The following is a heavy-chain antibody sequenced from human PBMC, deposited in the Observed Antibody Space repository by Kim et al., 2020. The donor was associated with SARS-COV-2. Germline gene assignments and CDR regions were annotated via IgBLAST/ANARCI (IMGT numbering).Heavy chain of an antibody. CDR2: IYYSGST. V-gene: IGHV4-59*13. J-gene: IGHJ4*02. D-gene: IGHD3-3*01. Sequence: SETLSLTCTVSGGSISSYYWSWIRQPPGKGLEWIGYIYYSGSTNYNPSLKSRVTITVDTSKNQSSLKLSSVTAADTAVYYCARAPRITIFGVVVSFYYWGQGTLVTVSS. CDR1: GGSISSYY. CDR3: ARAPRITIFGVVVSFYY.